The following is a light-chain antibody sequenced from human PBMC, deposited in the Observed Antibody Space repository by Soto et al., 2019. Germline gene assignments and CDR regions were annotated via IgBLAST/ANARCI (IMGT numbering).Light chain of an antibody. CDR3: QQYESYPFT. CDR1: QGVITW. V-gene: IGKV1-5*01. CDR2: DAS. Sequence: DIQMTQSPSTLSASVGDRVTITCRASQGVITWLAWYQQKPGKAPKLLIYDASSLESGVPSRFSGSGSGTEFTLTISSLQPADFAIYYCQQYESYPFTCGPGTKVDIQ. J-gene: IGKJ3*01.